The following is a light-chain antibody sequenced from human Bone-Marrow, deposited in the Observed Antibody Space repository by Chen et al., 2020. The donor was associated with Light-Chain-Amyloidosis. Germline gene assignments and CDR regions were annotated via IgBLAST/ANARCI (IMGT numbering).Light chain of an antibody. CDR1: SSDVGGDNH. J-gene: IGLJ1*01. V-gene: IGLV2-14*01. CDR3: SSYTITNTLV. Sequence: QSALTQPASVSGPPGHSITLSCTGTSSDVGGDNHVSWYQQHPDKAPKLMIYEVTNRPSWVPDRFSGSKSDNTASLTISGLQTEDEADYFCSSYTITNTLVFGSGTRVTVL. CDR2: EVT.